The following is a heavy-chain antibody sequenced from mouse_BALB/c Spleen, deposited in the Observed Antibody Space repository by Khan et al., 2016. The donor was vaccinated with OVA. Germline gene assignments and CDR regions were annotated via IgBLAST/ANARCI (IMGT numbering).Heavy chain of an antibody. CDR3: ARELRLGGFAY. V-gene: IGHV2-6-7*01. J-gene: IGHJ3*01. CDR2: IWGDGSP. Sequence: QVQLKQSGPGLVAPSQSLSITCTVSGFSLTGFGINWVRQPPGKGLEWLGMIWGDGSPDYNSVLKSRLSISKDNSKNQVFLKMNSLQTDDTARYYCARELRLGGFAYWGQGTLVTVSA. D-gene: IGHD1-2*01. CDR1: GFSLTGFG.